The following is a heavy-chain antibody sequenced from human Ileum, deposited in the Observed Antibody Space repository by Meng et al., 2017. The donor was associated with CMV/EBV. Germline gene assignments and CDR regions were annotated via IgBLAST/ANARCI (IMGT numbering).Heavy chain of an antibody. CDR1: EVAFIDHH. CDR3: ASLNYYDSRGYHWYFDL. Sequence: GGSLRLSCAAPEVAFIDHHMSWMRQAPGKGLEWVANIKQDASETYYLDSLKGRFTISRDNAENSLYLQMNSLRAEDTAVYYCASLNYYDSRGYHWYFDLWGHGTLVTVSS. CDR2: IKQDASET. D-gene: IGHD3-22*01. J-gene: IGHJ2*01. V-gene: IGHV3-7*01.